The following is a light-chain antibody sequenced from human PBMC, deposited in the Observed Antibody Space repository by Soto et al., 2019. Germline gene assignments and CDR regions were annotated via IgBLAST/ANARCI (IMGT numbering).Light chain of an antibody. Sequence: DIQLTQSPSFLPASVGDRVTITCRASQGISSYLAWYQQKPGKAPKLLIYAASTLHSGVPSRFSGSGSGTEFTLTISSLQPEDFATYYCQQLNSYPRTFGPGTKVDIK. V-gene: IGKV1-9*01. CDR3: QQLNSYPRT. CDR2: AAS. CDR1: QGISSY. J-gene: IGKJ3*01.